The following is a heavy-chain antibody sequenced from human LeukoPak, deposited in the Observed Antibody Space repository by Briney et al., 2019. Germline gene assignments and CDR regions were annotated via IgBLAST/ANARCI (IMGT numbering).Heavy chain of an antibody. CDR3: ARDTGPYGDYAHFDY. CDR2: IYYSGST. V-gene: IGHV4-61*01. D-gene: IGHD4-17*01. Sequence: PSETLSLTCTVSGGSVSSGSYYWSWIRQPPGKGLEWIGYIYYSGSTNYNPSLKSRVTISVDTSKNQFSLKLSSVTAADTAVYYCARDTGPYGDYAHFDYWGQGTLVTVSS. J-gene: IGHJ4*02. CDR1: GGSVSSGSYY.